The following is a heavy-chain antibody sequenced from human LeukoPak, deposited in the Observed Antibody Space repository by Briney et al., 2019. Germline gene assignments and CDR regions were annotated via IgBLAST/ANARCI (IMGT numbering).Heavy chain of an antibody. CDR1: GFTFDYYA. J-gene: IGHJ6*03. D-gene: IGHD1-26*01. V-gene: IGHV3-9*01. CDR3: ARGGGIVGASNRYYYYYMDV. CDR2: INWNSGSI. Sequence: PGGSLSLSFAASGFTFDYYAMHWVRPTPGKGLEWVSGINWNSGSIDYADSVKGRFTISRDNAKNSLYLQMNNLRAGDTALYYCARGGGIVGASNRYYYYYMDVWGKGTTVTISS.